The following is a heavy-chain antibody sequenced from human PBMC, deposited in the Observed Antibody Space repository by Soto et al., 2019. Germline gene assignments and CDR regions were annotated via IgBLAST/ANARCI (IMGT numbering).Heavy chain of an antibody. V-gene: IGHV1-18*01. CDR1: GYIFINYG. CDR3: ARTGGDCTQGVCYDY. D-gene: IGHD2-8*01. CDR2: ISPYNSNT. Sequence: QVQLVQSEAEVREPGASVKVSCKASGYIFINYGISWMRQAPGQGPEWMGWISPYNSNTHYAQSLLGRVTVTRDTSTGTAYMELRSLRSDDTAVYYCARTGGDCTQGVCYDYWGQGTLVTVSS. J-gene: IGHJ4*02.